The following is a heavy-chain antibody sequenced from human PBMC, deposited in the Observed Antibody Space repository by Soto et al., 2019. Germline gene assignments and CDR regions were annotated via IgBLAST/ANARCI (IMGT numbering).Heavy chain of an antibody. Sequence: EVQLVESGGGLVKPGGSLRLSCAASGFTFSSYSMNWVRQAPGKGLEWVASISSSSSYIYYADSVKGRFTISRDNAKNSLYLQINSLRAEDTAVYYCARRWGYPTWWFDPWGQGTLVTVSS. CDR1: GFTFSSYS. CDR2: ISSSSSYI. D-gene: IGHD3-16*01. J-gene: IGHJ5*02. V-gene: IGHV3-21*01. CDR3: ARRWGYPTWWFDP.